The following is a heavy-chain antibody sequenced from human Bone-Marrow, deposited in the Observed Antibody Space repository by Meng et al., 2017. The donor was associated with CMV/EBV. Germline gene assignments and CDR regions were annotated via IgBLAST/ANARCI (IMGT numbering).Heavy chain of an antibody. J-gene: IGHJ5*02. CDR1: GGSFSGYY. D-gene: IGHD2-15*01. V-gene: IGHV4-34*01. CDR3: ATSSHVVRHNWFDP. Sequence: QVQLRQWGAGLLKPSETLPLTCAVYGGSFSGYYWGWIRQPPGKGLEWIGDINHTGSTNYNPSLKSRGTISVDTSKSQFSLKLTSVTAADTAVYYCATSSHVVRHNWFDPWGQGTLVTVSS. CDR2: INHTGST.